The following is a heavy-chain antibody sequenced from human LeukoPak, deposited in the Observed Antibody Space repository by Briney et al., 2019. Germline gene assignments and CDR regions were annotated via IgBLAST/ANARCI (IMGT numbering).Heavy chain of an antibody. CDR2: ISYDGSNK. CDR1: GFTFSSYG. J-gene: IGHJ4*02. CDR3: AKAPLTPRITMVRGVTYFDY. Sequence: PGGSLRLSCAASGFTFSSYGMHWVRQAPGKGLEWVAVISYDGSNKYYADSVKGRFTISRDNSKNTLYLQMNSLRAEDTAVYYCAKAPLTPRITMVRGVTYFDYWGQGTLVTVSS. D-gene: IGHD3-10*01. V-gene: IGHV3-30*18.